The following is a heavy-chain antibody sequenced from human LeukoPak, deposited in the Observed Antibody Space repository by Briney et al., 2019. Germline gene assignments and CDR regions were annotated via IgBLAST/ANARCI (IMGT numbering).Heavy chain of an antibody. CDR2: INHSGST. CDR1: GGSFSGYY. CDR3: ARGVRGKLGYCSGGSCYSYYFDY. J-gene: IGHJ4*02. Sequence: SETLSLTCAVYGGSFSGYYWSWIRQPPGKGLEWIGEINHSGSTNYNPSLKSRVTISVDTSKNQFSLKLSSVTAADTAVYYCARGVRGKLGYCSGGSCYSYYFDYWGQGTLVTVSS. D-gene: IGHD2-15*01. V-gene: IGHV4-34*01.